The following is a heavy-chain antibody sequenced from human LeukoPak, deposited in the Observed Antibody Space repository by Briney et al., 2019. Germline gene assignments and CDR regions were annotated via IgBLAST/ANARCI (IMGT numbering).Heavy chain of an antibody. CDR3: AGDSYGLNY. J-gene: IGHJ4*02. V-gene: IGHV3-48*03. CDR1: GFILSSYE. CDR2: ISGSGSTI. Sequence: GGSLRLSCAASGFILSSYEMNWVRQAPGKGLEWVSFISGSGSTIYYADSVKGRFTISRDNAKNSLYLQMNSLRAEDTAVYYCAGDSYGLNYWGQGTLVTVSS. D-gene: IGHD3-10*01.